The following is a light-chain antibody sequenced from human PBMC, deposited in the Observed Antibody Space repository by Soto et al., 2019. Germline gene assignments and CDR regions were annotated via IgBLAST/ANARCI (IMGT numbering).Light chain of an antibody. Sequence: EIVLTQSPATLSLSPGERATLSCRASQSVSSYLAWYQQKPGQAPRLLIYDASNRATCIPARFSGSGSGTDFTLTISSLEPEDFAVYYCQQRSNWPPTFGPGT. J-gene: IGKJ3*01. V-gene: IGKV3-11*01. CDR1: QSVSSY. CDR2: DAS. CDR3: QQRSNWPPT.